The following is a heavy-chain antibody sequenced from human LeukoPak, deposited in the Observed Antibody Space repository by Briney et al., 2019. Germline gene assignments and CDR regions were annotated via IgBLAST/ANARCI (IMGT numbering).Heavy chain of an antibody. CDR1: GGSISTYY. Sequence: SGTLSLTCTVSGGSISTYYWSWIRQPPGKGLEWIGYIYYSGSSNYNPSLMSRATLSVDTSKNQFSLRLNSMTATDTAVYFCARAVHDSSGYYYGRFDFWGQGSLVTVSS. V-gene: IGHV4-59*12. J-gene: IGHJ4*02. CDR2: IYYSGSS. D-gene: IGHD3-22*01. CDR3: ARAVHDSSGYYYGRFDF.